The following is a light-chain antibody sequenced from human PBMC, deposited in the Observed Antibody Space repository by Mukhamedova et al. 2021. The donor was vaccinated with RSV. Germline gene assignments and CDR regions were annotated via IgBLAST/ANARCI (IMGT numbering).Light chain of an antibody. V-gene: IGKV3-11*01. CDR1: QSVNSY. CDR2: DAS. J-gene: IGKJ1*01. Sequence: GERATLSCRASQSVNSYLAWYQQRPGQAPRLLIYDASARATGIPARFSGSGSGTDSTLTISSLEPEDFAVYYCQHRRNWPPTFG. CDR3: QHRRNWPPT.